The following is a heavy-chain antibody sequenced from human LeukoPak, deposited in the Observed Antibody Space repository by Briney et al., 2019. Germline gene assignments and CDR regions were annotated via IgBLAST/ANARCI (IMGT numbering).Heavy chain of an antibody. CDR2: INHSGST. CDR1: GGSFSGYY. V-gene: IGHV4-34*01. J-gene: IGHJ4*02. Sequence: SETLSLTCAVYGGSFSGYYWSWIRQPPGKGLEWIGEINHSGSTNYNPSLKSRVTISVDTSKNQFSLKLSSVTAADTAVYYCARPRVVRRGVLFDYWGQGTLVTVSS. CDR3: ARPRVVRRGVLFDY. D-gene: IGHD3-3*01.